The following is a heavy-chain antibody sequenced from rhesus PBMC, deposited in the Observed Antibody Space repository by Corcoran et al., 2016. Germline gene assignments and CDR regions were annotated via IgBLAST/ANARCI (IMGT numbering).Heavy chain of an antibody. J-gene: IGHJ4*01. CDR3: ARDGDTVGTAYFDY. CDR2: IYGNSAST. Sequence: QVQLQQWGEGLVKPSETLSLTCAVYGGSISGYYYWSWIRQPPGKGLEWIGYIYGNSASTNYNPSLKYRVTISKDMAKNQFSLKLSSVTAADTAVYYCARDGDTVGTAYFDYWGQGVLVTVSS. D-gene: IGHD5-42*01. V-gene: IGHV4-73*01. CDR1: GGSISGYYY.